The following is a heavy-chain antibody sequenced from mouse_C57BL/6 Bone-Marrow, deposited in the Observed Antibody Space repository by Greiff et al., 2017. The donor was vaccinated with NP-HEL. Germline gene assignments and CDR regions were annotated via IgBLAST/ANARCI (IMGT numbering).Heavy chain of an antibody. CDR3: ARDGNYAGYFDY. D-gene: IGHD2-1*01. CDR2: IYPGSGNT. J-gene: IGHJ2*01. Sequence: QVQLQQSGAELVRPGASVKLSCKASGYTFTDYYINWVKQRPGQGLEWIARIYPGSGNTYYNEKFKGKATLTAEKSSSTAYMQLSSLTSEDSVVYFCARDGNYAGYFDYWGQGTTLTVSS. CDR1: GYTFTDYY. V-gene: IGHV1-76*01.